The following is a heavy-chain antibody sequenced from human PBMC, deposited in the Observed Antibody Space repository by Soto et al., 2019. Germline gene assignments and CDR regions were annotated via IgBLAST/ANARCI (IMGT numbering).Heavy chain of an antibody. CDR1: GFTFSRFA. Sequence: VQLVESGGGVVQPGRSLRLSCAASGFTFSRFAMHWVRQAPGKGLEWVAVISDDGRKKNYVDSVKGRLTISRDNSKNTLYLQVNSLGIEDTAVYYCAREDYSGSGSLKYGMDVWGHGTTVIVSS. D-gene: IGHD3-10*01. CDR3: AREDYSGSGSLKYGMDV. CDR2: ISDDGRKK. V-gene: IGHV3-30*04. J-gene: IGHJ6*02.